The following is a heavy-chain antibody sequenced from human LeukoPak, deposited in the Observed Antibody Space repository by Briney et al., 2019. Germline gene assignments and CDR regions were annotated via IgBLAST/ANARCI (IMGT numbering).Heavy chain of an antibody. V-gene: IGHV4-34*01. D-gene: IGHD6-19*01. J-gene: IGHJ3*02. CDR2: INQSGST. CDR3: ASSSGRGAFDI. Sequence: SETLSLTCAVYGGSFSGYYWSWIRQPPGKGLEWIGEINQSGSTNYNPSLKSRVTISVDTSKNQFSLKLSSVTAADTAVYYCASSSGRGAFDIWGQGTMVTVSS. CDR1: GGSFSGYY.